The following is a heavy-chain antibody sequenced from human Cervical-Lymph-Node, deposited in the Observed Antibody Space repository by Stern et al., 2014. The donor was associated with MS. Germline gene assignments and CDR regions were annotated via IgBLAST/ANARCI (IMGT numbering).Heavy chain of an antibody. CDR1: GYTFTTYS. Sequence: QVQLVQSGAELKKPGASVKVSCKASGYTFTTYSMNWLRQAPGQGLEWMGWINTNTGNPTYAHGLTGRFTISFDTSGSTAYLQISSLQAEDTAVYYCARGHRDYSSSPYFDYWGQGTLVPVSS. J-gene: IGHJ4*02. D-gene: IGHD6-6*01. CDR2: INTNTGNP. V-gene: IGHV7-4-1*02. CDR3: ARGHRDYSSSPYFDY.